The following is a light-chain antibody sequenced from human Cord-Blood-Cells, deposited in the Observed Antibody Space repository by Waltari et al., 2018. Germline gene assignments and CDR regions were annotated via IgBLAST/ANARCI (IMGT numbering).Light chain of an antibody. V-gene: IGKV3-15*01. CDR3: QQYNNWPPWT. Sequence: EIVMTQSPATLSVSPGERATLSCRASQSVSSNLAWYQQKPGQAPRLLIYGASTRATGIPARFSGRGSGTEFTLTISSLQSEDLAVYYCQQYNNWPPWTFGQGTKVEIK. CDR2: GAS. J-gene: IGKJ1*01. CDR1: QSVSSN.